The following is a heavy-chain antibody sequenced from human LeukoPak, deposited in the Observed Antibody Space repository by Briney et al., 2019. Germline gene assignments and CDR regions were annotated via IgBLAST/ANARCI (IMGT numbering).Heavy chain of an antibody. CDR3: ARDPGSYYFDY. D-gene: IGHD1-1*01. V-gene: IGHV3-30-3*01. CDR1: GFTFSSYA. CDR2: ISYDGSNK. Sequence: PGGSLRLSCAASGFTFSSYAMHWVRQAPGKGLEWVAVISYDGSNKCYADSVKGRFTISRDNSKNTLYLQMNSLRAEDTAVYYCARDPGSYYFDYWGQGTLVTVSS. J-gene: IGHJ4*02.